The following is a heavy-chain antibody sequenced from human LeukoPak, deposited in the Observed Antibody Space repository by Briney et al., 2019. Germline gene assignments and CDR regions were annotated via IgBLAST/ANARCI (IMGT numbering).Heavy chain of an antibody. Sequence: GGSLRLSCAASGFTFSSYSMNWVRQAPGKGLEWISYTSTSSNTIYYADSVKGRFTISRDNAKNSLYLQMNSLRAEDTAVYYCARDRYDSSGYWRYYFDYWGQGTLVTVSS. CDR2: TSTSSNTI. V-gene: IGHV3-48*01. D-gene: IGHD3-22*01. J-gene: IGHJ4*02. CDR3: ARDRYDSSGYWRYYFDY. CDR1: GFTFSSYS.